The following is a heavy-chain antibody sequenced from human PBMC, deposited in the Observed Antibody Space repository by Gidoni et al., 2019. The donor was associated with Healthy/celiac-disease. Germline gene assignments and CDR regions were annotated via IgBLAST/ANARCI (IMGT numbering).Heavy chain of an antibody. J-gene: IGHJ4*02. CDR2: IGTAGDT. CDR1: GFTFSSYD. Sequence: EVQLVESGGGLVQPGGSLRLSGAASGFTFSSYDMPWVRQATGKGLEWVSAIGTAGDTYYPGSVKGRFTISRENAKNSLYLQMNSLRAGDTAVYYCARALAVAGPDYWGQGTLVTVSS. CDR3: ARALAVAGPDY. V-gene: IGHV3-13*01. D-gene: IGHD6-19*01.